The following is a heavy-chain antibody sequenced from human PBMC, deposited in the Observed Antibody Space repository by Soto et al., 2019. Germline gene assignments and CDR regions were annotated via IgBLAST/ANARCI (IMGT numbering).Heavy chain of an antibody. V-gene: IGHV1-8*01. CDR2: MNPNSGNT. CDR3: ARGQYYDFWSGSYGMDV. D-gene: IGHD3-3*01. CDR1: GYTFTSYY. J-gene: IGHJ6*02. Sequence: ASVKVSCKASGYTFTSYYINWVRQATGQGLEWMGWMNPNSGNTGYAQKFQGRVTMTRNTSISTAYMELSSLRSEDTAVYYCARGQYYDFWSGSYGMDVWGQGTTVTVSS.